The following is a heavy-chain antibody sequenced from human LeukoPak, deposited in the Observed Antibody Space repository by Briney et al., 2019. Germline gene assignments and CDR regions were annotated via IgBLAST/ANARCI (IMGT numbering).Heavy chain of an antibody. J-gene: IGHJ4*02. V-gene: IGHV4-59*01. Sequence: PSETLSLTCTVSGGSINNYYWSWIRQSPGKGLEWIAYIYYSGSGSTDYNPSLKSRVTISVDTSKNQLSLKVSSVTAADTAIYYCARDLGRELDYWGQGTLVTVSS. D-gene: IGHD1-7*01. CDR3: ARDLGRELDY. CDR1: GGSINNYY. CDR2: IYYSGSGST.